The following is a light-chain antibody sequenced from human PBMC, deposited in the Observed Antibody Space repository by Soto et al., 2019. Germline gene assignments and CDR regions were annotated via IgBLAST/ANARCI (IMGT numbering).Light chain of an antibody. J-gene: IGLJ2*01. Sequence: QTVVTQEPSFSVTPGGTVTLTCALRSGSVSTSYYPSWYQQTPGQAPRTLIYSTNTRSSGVPDRFSGSILGNKAALTITGAQADDESDYYCVLYMGSGNRVFGGGAEVTVL. CDR2: STN. CDR3: VLYMGSGNRV. V-gene: IGLV8-61*01. CDR1: SGSVSTSYY.